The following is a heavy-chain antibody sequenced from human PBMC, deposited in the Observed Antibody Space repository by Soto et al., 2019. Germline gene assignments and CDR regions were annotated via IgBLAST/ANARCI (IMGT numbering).Heavy chain of an antibody. J-gene: IGHJ4*02. V-gene: IGHV3-21*01. CDR1: GFTFSSYS. CDR3: ARSGSTVTSDVGY. D-gene: IGHD4-17*01. Sequence: EVQLVESGGGLVKPGGSLRLSCAASGFTFSSYSMNWVRQAPGKGLEWVSSISSSSSYIYYADSVKGRFTISRDNAKNSLYLQINSLRAEDTAVYYCARSGSTVTSDVGYWGQGTLVTVST. CDR2: ISSSSSYI.